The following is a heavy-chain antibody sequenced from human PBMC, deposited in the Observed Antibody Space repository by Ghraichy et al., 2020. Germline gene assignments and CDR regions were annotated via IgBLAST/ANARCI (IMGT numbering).Heavy chain of an antibody. CDR2: INPNSGGT. Sequence: ASVKVSCKASGYTFTGYYMHWVRQAPGQGLEWMGWINPNSGGTNYAQKFQGRVTMTRDTSISTAYMELSRLRSDDTAVYYCATVQWLRRYWYFDLWGRGTLVTVSS. J-gene: IGHJ2*01. D-gene: IGHD5-12*01. CDR3: ATVQWLRRYWYFDL. V-gene: IGHV1-2*02. CDR1: GYTFTGYY.